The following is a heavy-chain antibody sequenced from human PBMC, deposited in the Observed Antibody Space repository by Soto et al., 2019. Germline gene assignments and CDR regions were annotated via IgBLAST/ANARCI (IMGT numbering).Heavy chain of an antibody. CDR3: VTDIGGAVAGTGAY. CDR1: GFTFHDYA. J-gene: IGHJ4*02. D-gene: IGHD6-19*01. CDR2: ISWNSGTI. Sequence: EVQLVESGGGLEQPGRSLRLSCAASGFTFHDYAMHWVRQAPGKGLEWVSGISWNSGTIGYADSVKGRFTISRDNAKNSLYLQMNSLRAEDTALYYCVTDIGGAVAGTGAYWGQGTLVTVSS. V-gene: IGHV3-9*01.